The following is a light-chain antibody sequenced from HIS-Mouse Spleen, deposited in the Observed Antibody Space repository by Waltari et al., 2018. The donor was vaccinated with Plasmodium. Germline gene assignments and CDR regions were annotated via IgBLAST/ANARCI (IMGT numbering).Light chain of an antibody. V-gene: IGKV3-15*01. CDR2: GAS. J-gene: IGKJ5*01. Sequence: EVVMTQSPATRCVCPGERATLYWSASQSLSSNLAWYQQKPGQAPRLLIYGASTRAAGIPARFSGSGSGTEFTLTISSLQSEDFAVYYCQQYNNWPPITFGQGTRLEIK. CDR3: QQYNNWPPIT. CDR1: QSLSSN.